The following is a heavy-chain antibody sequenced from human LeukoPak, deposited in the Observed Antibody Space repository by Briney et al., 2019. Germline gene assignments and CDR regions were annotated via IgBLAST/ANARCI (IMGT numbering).Heavy chain of an antibody. CDR1: GGSISSSSYY. V-gene: IGHV4-39*01. CDR2: IYYSGST. CDR3: AIPRLYSYGYQFDY. J-gene: IGHJ4*02. D-gene: IGHD5-18*01. Sequence: SETLSLTCTVSGGSISSSSYYWGWIRQPPGKGLEWIGSIYYSGSTYYNPSLKSRVTISVDASKNQFSLKLSSVTAAGTAVYYCAIPRLYSYGYQFDYWGQGTLVTVSS.